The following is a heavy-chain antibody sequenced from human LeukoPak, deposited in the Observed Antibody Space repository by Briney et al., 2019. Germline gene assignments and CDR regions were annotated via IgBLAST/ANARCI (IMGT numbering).Heavy chain of an antibody. Sequence: GRSLRLSCAVSGFTFSDYYMDWVRQAPGKGLEWVGRIRNKANSYTTEYAASVKGRFTISRDDSRNSLYLQMNSLTAEDTAVYYCARGVLWSGYFYFDYWGQGTLVTVSS. J-gene: IGHJ4*02. CDR2: IRNKANSYTT. V-gene: IGHV3-72*01. D-gene: IGHD3-3*01. CDR3: ARGVLWSGYFYFDY. CDR1: GFTFSDYY.